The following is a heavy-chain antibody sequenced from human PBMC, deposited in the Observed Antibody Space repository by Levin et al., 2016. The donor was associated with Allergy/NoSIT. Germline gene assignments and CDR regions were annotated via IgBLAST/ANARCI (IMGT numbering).Heavy chain of an antibody. J-gene: IGHJ6*01. CDR3: ARAGSFYDAIGYYGLDV. CDR1: GDSISKNSAA. D-gene: IGHD3-10*01. Sequence: SETLSLTCVVSGDSISKNSAAWNWVRQSPSRGLEWLGRTYFRSKWYYDYAGTVKSRVTISADTSKNQVYLQVTSVTPEDTAIYYCARAGSFYDAIGYYGLDVWGARDHGHRLL. CDR2: TYFRSKWYY. V-gene: IGHV6-1*01.